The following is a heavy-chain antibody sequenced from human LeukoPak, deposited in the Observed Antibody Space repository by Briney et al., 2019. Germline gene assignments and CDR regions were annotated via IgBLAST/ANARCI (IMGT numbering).Heavy chain of an antibody. J-gene: IGHJ4*02. CDR2: IYPGDSDT. D-gene: IGHD2-2*01. CDR3: ARYSPDVVVAPSAQFDY. V-gene: IGHV5-51*01. Sequence: GESLKISCKGSGYTFSSYWIAWVRPMPGKGLEWMGIIYPGDSDTRYSPSFESQVTISADKTISTAYLQWNSLKASDTATYYCARYSPDVVVAPSAQFDYWGQGTLVTVSS. CDR1: GYTFSSYW.